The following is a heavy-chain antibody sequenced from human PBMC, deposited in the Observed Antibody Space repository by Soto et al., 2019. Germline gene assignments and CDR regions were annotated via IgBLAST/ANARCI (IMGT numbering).Heavy chain of an antibody. CDR1: GGTFSSYA. J-gene: IGHJ4*02. CDR2: IIPIFGTA. V-gene: IGHV1-69*01. CDR3: ARGKAVAGPISYYFDY. Sequence: QVQLVQSGAEVKKPGSSVKVSCKASGGTFSSYAISWVRQAPGQGLEWMGGIIPIFGTANYAQKFQGRVTITADESASTAYMELSSLRSEDTAVYYCARGKAVAGPISYYFDYWGQGTLVTVSS. D-gene: IGHD6-19*01.